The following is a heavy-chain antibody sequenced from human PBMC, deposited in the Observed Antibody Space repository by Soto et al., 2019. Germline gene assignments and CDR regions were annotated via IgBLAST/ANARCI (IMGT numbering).Heavy chain of an antibody. Sequence: VGSLRLSCAASGFTFSSYAMSWVRQAPGKGLEWVSAISGSGGSTYYADSVKGRSTISRDNSKNTLYLQMNSLRAEDTAVYYCAKASYYYDILTGYYNAYYFDYWGQGTLVTVSS. J-gene: IGHJ4*02. CDR2: ISGSGGST. V-gene: IGHV3-23*01. CDR3: AKASYYYDILTGYYNAYYFDY. CDR1: GFTFSSYA. D-gene: IGHD3-9*01.